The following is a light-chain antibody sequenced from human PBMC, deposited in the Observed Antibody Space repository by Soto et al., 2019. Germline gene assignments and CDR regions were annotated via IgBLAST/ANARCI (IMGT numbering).Light chain of an antibody. CDR2: DVN. J-gene: IGLJ1*01. V-gene: IGLV2-18*02. CDR1: SSDVGNSNG. CDR3: SSYTSSSTYV. Sequence: QSALTQPPSVPGSPGQSVAISCTGTSSDVGNSNGVSWYHQPPGTAPKLIIYDVNNRPSGVPDRFSGSKSGNTASLTISGLQAEDEGDYYCSSYTSSSTYVFGTRTKVTVL.